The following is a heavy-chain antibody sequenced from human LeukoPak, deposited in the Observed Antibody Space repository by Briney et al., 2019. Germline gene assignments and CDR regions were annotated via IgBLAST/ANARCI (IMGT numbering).Heavy chain of an antibody. CDR3: ARDTSEGDYAWWFDP. V-gene: IGHV4-39*07. CDR2: IYYSGST. CDR1: GGSISSSSYY. D-gene: IGHD3-16*01. Sequence: KASETLSLTCTVSGGSISSSSYYWGWIRQPPGKGLEWIGSIYYSGSTYYNPSLKSRVTISVDTSKNQFSLKLSSVTAADTAVYFCARDTSEGDYAWWFDPWGQGTLVTVAS. J-gene: IGHJ5*02.